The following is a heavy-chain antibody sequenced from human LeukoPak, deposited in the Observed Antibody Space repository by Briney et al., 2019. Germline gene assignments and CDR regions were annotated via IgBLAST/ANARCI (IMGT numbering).Heavy chain of an antibody. CDR1: GFTSSSYG. D-gene: IGHD5-24*01. CDR3: AKGMATINSHKRKFDY. CDR2: IRYDGSNK. V-gene: IGHV3-30*02. Sequence: GGSLRLSCAASGFTSSSYGMHWVRQAPGKGLEWVAFIRYDGSNKYYADSVKGRFTISRDNSKNTLYLQMNSLRAEDTAVYYCAKGMATINSHKRKFDYWGQGTLVTVSS. J-gene: IGHJ4*02.